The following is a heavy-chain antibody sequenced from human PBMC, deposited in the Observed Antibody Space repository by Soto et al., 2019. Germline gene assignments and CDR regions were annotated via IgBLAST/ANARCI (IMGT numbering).Heavy chain of an antibody. CDR2: ISSSSENI. J-gene: IGHJ4*01. Sequence: PGGSLRLSCVGSGFSFRELRMNWVSQPPGKGLQWISYISSSSENIYYADSVKGRFTVSRDNAKNTLFLQMNSLRDDDSAIYYCARLPKGSVVTGWGQGSLVTVSS. V-gene: IGHV3-48*02. CDR3: ARLPKGSVVTG. D-gene: IGHD2-21*02. CDR1: GFSFRELR.